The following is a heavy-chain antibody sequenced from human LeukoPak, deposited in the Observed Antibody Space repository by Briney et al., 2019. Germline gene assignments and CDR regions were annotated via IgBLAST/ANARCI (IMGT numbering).Heavy chain of an antibody. CDR1: GFTFSSYA. D-gene: IGHD1-26*01. J-gene: IGHJ4*02. V-gene: IGHV3-23*01. CDR2: ISGSGGST. CDR3: AKWELYSGFYYIDY. Sequence: GGSLRLSCAASGFTFSSYAMSWVRQAPGKGLEWVSAISGSGGSTYYADSVKGRFTISRDNSKNTLCLQMNSLRAEDTAVYYCAKWELYSGFYYIDYWGQGTLATVSS.